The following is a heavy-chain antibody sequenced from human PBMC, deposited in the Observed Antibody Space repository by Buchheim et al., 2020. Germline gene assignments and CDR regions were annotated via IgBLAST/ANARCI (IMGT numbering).Heavy chain of an antibody. CDR2: ISSSGSYI. V-gene: IGHV3-21*01. J-gene: IGHJ4*02. D-gene: IGHD2-15*01. Sequence: VQLVESGGGVVQPGRSLRLSCAASGFTFSSYGMHWVRQAPGKGLEWVSSISSSGSYIYYADSVKGRFTISRDNAKNSLYLQMNSLRAEDTAVYYCARQVYCSGGSCYSDYWGQGTL. CDR1: GFTFSSYG. CDR3: ARQVYCSGGSCYSDY.